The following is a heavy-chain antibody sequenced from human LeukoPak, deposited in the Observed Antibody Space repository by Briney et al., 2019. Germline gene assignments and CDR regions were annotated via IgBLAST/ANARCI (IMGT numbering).Heavy chain of an antibody. Sequence: SVKVSCKASGGTFSSYAISWVRQAPGQGLEWMGGIIPIFGTANYAQKFQGRVTITADESTSTAYMELSSLRSEDTAVYYCARDLDLRFLALHYYYMDVWGKGTTVTVSS. CDR2: IIPIFGTA. D-gene: IGHD3-3*01. CDR1: GGTFSSYA. V-gene: IGHV1-69*01. CDR3: ARDLDLRFLALHYYYMDV. J-gene: IGHJ6*03.